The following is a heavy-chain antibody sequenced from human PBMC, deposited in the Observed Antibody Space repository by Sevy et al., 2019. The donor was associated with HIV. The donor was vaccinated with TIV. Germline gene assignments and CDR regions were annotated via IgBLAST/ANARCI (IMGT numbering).Heavy chain of an antibody. CDR2: IWYDGSNK. CDR3: ASDPYPAVSDYVTTDAFDI. D-gene: IGHD5-12*01. V-gene: IGHV3-33*01. Sequence: GGSLRLSCAASGSTFSSYGMHWVRQAPGKGLEWVAVIWYDGSNKYYADSVKGRFTISRDNSKNTLYLQMNSLRAEDTAVYYCASDPYPAVSDYVTTDAFDIWGQGTKVTVSS. CDR1: GSTFSSYG. J-gene: IGHJ3*02.